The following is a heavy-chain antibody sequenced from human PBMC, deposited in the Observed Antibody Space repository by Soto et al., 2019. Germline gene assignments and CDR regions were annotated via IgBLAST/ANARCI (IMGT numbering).Heavy chain of an antibody. V-gene: IGHV3-9*01. CDR3: AKDRWVRDSIDV. CDR1: GFTFDDYG. D-gene: IGHD2-21*01. Sequence: EEQVVESGGGLVQPGGSLRLSCAVSGFTFDDYGMHCVRQGPGKGLEWVSGITWHSATIVYAASVKGRFTISRDNAKNSLYLQMSSLATEDTAVYYCAKDRWVRDSIDVWGQGTTVTVSS. CDR2: ITWHSATI. J-gene: IGHJ6*02.